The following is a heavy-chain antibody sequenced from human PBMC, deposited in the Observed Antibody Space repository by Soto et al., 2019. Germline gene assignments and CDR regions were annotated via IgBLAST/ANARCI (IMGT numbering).Heavy chain of an antibody. Sequence: PSETLSLTCTVSGGSISSYYWSWIRLPPGKGLEWLGYIYFTGATNYNPSLKSRVTMSLDTSKNQFSLKLNSVTAADTAIYFCARERRSTAHLDYWGQGALVTVSS. D-gene: IGHD2-21*02. J-gene: IGHJ4*02. CDR1: GGSISSYY. CDR2: IYFTGAT. CDR3: ARERRSTAHLDY. V-gene: IGHV4-59*01.